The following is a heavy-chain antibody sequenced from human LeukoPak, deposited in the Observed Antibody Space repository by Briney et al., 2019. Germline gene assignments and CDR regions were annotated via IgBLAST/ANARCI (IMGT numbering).Heavy chain of an antibody. Sequence: GGSLRLSCAASGFTFSSYSMNWVRQAPGKGLEWVSSISSSSSYIYYADSVKGRLTISRDNAKNSLYLQMNSLRAEDTAVYYCARDRGYYDSSGYVYWGQGTLVTVSP. CDR1: GFTFSSYS. CDR2: ISSSSSYI. CDR3: ARDRGYYDSSGYVY. V-gene: IGHV3-21*01. J-gene: IGHJ4*02. D-gene: IGHD3-22*01.